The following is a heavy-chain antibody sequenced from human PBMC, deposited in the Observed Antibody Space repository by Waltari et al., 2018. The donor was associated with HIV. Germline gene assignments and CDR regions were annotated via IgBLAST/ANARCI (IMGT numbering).Heavy chain of an antibody. CDR1: GGSISSYY. CDR3: AIGGSGPTFDY. CDR2: IYYSGST. V-gene: IGHV4-59*01. J-gene: IGHJ4*02. Sequence: QVQLQESGPGLVKPSETLSLTCTVSGGSISSYYWSWIRQPPGKGLEWIGYIYYSGSTNYNPSLKSRVTISVDTSKNQFSLKLSSVTAADTAVYYCAIGGSGPTFDYWGQGTLVTVSS. D-gene: IGHD3-16*01.